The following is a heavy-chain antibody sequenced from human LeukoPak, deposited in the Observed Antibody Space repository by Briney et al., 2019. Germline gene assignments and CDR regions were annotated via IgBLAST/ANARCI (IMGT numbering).Heavy chain of an antibody. D-gene: IGHD5-18*01. V-gene: IGHV4-34*01. CDR2: INHSGST. J-gene: IGHJ4*02. CDR3: AREQGGYSYGYESFDY. CDR1: GGSFSGYY. Sequence: KPSETLSLTCAVYGGSFSGYYWSWIRQPPGKGLEWIGEINHSGSTNYNPSLKSRVTISVDTSKNQFSLKLSSVTAADTAVYYCAREQGGYSYGYESFDYWGQGTLVTVSS.